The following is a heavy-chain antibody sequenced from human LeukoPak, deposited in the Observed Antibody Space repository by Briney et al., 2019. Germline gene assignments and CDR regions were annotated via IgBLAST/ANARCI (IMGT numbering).Heavy chain of an antibody. Sequence: SETLSLTCTVSGGSISSSSYYWGWIRQPPGRGLEWIGSIYYSGSTYYNPSLKSRVTISVDTSKNQFSLKLSSVTAADTAVYYCARPPIAVAGTYFDLWGRGTLVTVSS. CDR3: ARPPIAVAGTYFDL. CDR2: IYYSGST. J-gene: IGHJ2*01. CDR1: GGSISSSSYY. D-gene: IGHD6-13*01. V-gene: IGHV4-39*01.